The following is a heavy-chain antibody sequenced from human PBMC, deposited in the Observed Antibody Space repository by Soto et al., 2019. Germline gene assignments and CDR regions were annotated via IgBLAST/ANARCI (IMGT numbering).Heavy chain of an antibody. V-gene: IGHV4-39*01. CDR2: IYYSGST. CDR3: ARQGQWLMGYYYYGMDV. D-gene: IGHD6-19*01. Sequence: SETLSLTCTVSGGSISSSSYYWGWIRQPPGKGLEWIGSIYYSGSTYYNPSLKSRVTISVDTSKNQCSLKLSSVTAADTAVYYCARQGQWLMGYYYYGMDVWGQGTTVTVSS. J-gene: IGHJ6*02. CDR1: GGSISSSSYY.